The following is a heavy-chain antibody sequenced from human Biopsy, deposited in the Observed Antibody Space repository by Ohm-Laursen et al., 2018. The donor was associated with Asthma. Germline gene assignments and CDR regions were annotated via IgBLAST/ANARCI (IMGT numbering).Heavy chain of an antibody. V-gene: IGHV3-30*18. J-gene: IGHJ4*02. CDR2: ISFDGSNK. D-gene: IGHD1-26*01. CDR1: GFTFSNYG. CDR3: AKDVFPGWELRRGPDY. Sequence: SLRLSCSASGFTFSNYGMHWVRQAPGKGLDWVAVISFDGSNKNYTDFVKGRFTISRDNSRNTLHLQMNSLRAEDTAVYYCAKDVFPGWELRRGPDYWGQGTLVTVSS.